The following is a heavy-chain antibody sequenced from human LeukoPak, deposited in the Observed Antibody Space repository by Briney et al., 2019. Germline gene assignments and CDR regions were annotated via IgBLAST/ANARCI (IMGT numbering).Heavy chain of an antibody. J-gene: IGHJ4*02. Sequence: EASVKVSCKASGYTFTSYGISWVRQAPGQGLEWMGWISAYNGNTNYAQKLQGRVTMTTGTSTSTAYMELRSLRSDDTAVYYCARDSSGWYLGVGFDYWGQGTLVTVSS. CDR3: ARDSSGWYLGVGFDY. CDR2: ISAYNGNT. V-gene: IGHV1-18*01. D-gene: IGHD6-19*01. CDR1: GYTFTSYG.